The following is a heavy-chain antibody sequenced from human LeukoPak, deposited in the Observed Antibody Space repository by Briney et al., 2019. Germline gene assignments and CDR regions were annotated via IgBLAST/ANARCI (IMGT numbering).Heavy chain of an antibody. J-gene: IGHJ3*02. D-gene: IGHD2-2*01. CDR3: ATGNPAASDAFDI. Sequence: ASVKVSCKVSGYTLTELSMHWVRQAPGKGLEWMGGSDPEDGETIYAQKFQGRVTMTEDTSTDTAYMELSSLRSEDTAVYYCATGNPAASDAFDIWGQGTMVTVSS. CDR1: GYTLTELS. V-gene: IGHV1-24*01. CDR2: SDPEDGET.